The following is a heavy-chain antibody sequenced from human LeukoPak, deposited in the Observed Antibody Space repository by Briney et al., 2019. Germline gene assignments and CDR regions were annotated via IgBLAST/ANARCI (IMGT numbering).Heavy chain of an antibody. CDR3: ASGPGTTVVPYFDY. CDR2: IIPIFGTA. CDR1: GGTFISYA. J-gene: IGHJ4*02. Sequence: ASVKVSCKASGGTFISYAISWVRQAPGQGLEWMGGIIPIFGTANYAQKFQGRVTITADESTSTAYMELSSLRSEDTAVYYCASGPGTTVVPYFDYWGQGTLVTVSS. V-gene: IGHV1-69*01. D-gene: IGHD4-23*01.